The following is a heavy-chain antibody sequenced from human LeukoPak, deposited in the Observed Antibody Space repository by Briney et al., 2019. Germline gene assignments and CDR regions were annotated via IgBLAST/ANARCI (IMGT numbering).Heavy chain of an antibody. CDR3: ARVSRTYGGAFDI. Sequence: GGSLRLSCAASGFTFSVYWITWVRQAPGKGLEWVANINQDGSDKYYVDSVKGRFTISRDNAKNSLYLQMNSLRAEDTAVYYCARVSRTYGGAFDIWGQGTMVTVSS. J-gene: IGHJ3*02. V-gene: IGHV3-7*01. CDR1: GFTFSVYW. CDR2: INQDGSDK. D-gene: IGHD4-23*01.